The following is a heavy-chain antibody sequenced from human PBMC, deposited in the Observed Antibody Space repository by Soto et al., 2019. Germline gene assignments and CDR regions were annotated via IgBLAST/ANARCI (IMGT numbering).Heavy chain of an antibody. V-gene: IGHV3-11*06. J-gene: IGHJ6*02. D-gene: IGHD3-3*01. CDR1: GFIFRDFY. CDR3: ARDRGVWSIFGGHYGMDV. Sequence: GGSLRLSCAASGFIFRDFYMSWIRQVPGKGLEWLSKISSSSSSADYADSVKGRFTISRDNAKNSLYLQMSSLRAEDTAVYYCARDRGVWSIFGGHYGMDVWGQGTTVTVSS. CDR2: ISSSSSSA.